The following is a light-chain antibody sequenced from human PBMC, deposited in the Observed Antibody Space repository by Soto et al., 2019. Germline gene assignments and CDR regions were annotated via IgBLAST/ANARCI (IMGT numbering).Light chain of an antibody. Sequence: QSVLTQPPSVSAAPGQKVTISCSGSSSNIGSNYVSWYQQLPGTAPKLLIYDNNKRPSGIPDRFSGSKSGTSATLGITGLQTGDEADYYCGTWDISLSVVIFGGGTKLTVL. CDR2: DNN. CDR3: GTWDISLSVVI. V-gene: IGLV1-51*01. J-gene: IGLJ2*01. CDR1: SSNIGSNY.